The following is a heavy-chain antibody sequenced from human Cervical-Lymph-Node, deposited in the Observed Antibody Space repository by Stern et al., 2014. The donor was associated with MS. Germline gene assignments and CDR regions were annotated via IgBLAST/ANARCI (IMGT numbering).Heavy chain of an antibody. J-gene: IGHJ4*02. V-gene: IGHV1-2*06. D-gene: IGHD1-1*01. CDR3: ASRVGGTALAR. CDR1: GYTFTSYY. CDR2: MNPSSGVT. Sequence: VQLVQSGAEVKKPGASVKVSCKTSGYTFTSYYLHWVRQASGRGLAWIGRMNPSSGVTNYAPKFQGRVTMTRDTSMNTAYMELDNLRSDDTAVFYCASRVGGTALARWGQGTLVTVSS.